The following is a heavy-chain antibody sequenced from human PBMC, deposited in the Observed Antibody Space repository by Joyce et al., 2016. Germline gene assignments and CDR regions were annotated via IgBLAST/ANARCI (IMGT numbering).Heavy chain of an antibody. CDR3: ARGGSTGYCSGGKCYFDS. J-gene: IGHJ4*02. Sequence: QVQLQQWGAGLLRPSESLSLTCAVPGGSFNGRIWTWIRRPPGKGLEWIGEINHVGSSYYSPSRESRCSMSVGTSQNQFTLHLSSVTAADRAMYYCARGGSTGYCSGGKCYFDSWGQGTLVTVSS. CDR1: GGSFNGRI. V-gene: IGHV4-34*02. CDR2: INHVGSS. D-gene: IGHD2-15*01.